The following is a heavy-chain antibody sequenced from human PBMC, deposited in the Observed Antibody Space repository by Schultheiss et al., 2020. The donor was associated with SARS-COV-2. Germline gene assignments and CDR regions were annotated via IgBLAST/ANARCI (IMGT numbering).Heavy chain of an antibody. Sequence: GGSLRLSCAASGFTFSSYGMHWVRQAPGKGLEWVAVISYDGSNKYYADSVKGRFTISRDNSKNTLYLQMNSLRAEDTAVYYCAQDWCSGGSCYSDYYYYGMDVWGQGTTVTVSS. CDR3: AQDWCSGGSCYSDYYYYGMDV. CDR2: ISYDGSNK. V-gene: IGHV3-30*18. J-gene: IGHJ6*02. CDR1: GFTFSSYG. D-gene: IGHD2-15*01.